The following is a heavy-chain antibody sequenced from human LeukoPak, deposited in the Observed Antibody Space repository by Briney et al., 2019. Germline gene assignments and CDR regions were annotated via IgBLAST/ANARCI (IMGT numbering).Heavy chain of an antibody. CDR1: GGSISSSSYY. CDR2: IYYSGST. V-gene: IGHV4-39*07. Sequence: SETLSLTCTVSGGSISSSSYYWGWIRQPPGKGLEWIGSIYYSGSTYYNPSLKSRVTISVDTSKNQFSLKLSSVTAADTAVYYCARGQNTAMVTYYYYYMDVWGKGTTVTVSS. CDR3: ARGQNTAMVTYYYYYMDV. J-gene: IGHJ6*03. D-gene: IGHD5-18*01.